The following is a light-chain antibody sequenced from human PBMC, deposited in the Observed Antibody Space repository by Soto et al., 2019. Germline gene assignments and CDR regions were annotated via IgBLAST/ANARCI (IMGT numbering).Light chain of an antibody. J-gene: IGKJ4*01. V-gene: IGKV1-5*03. CDR3: QQFESYPMS. CDR2: KAS. Sequence: DSQMTQYPSTLSASIGDRVTITCRAGQSISSWLAWYQQKPGKAPKLLISKASTLQSGVPPRFSGSGSGTECALTISSLQPDDFATCYCQQFESYPMSFGGGTKVEIK. CDR1: QSISSW.